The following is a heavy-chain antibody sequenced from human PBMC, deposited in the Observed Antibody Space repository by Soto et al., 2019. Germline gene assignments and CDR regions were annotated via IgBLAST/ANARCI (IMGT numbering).Heavy chain of an antibody. Sequence: EVQLVESGGGLVQPGGSLRVSCAASGFSVSDHFMAWVRQAPGKGLECVGLTQHKPHRFHTEYAASVKGRFAISRDDSQNSLSLQMHGLKTEDTAVYYCVVYIGCFPFWGQGTLVIVSS. J-gene: IGHJ1*01. CDR1: GFSVSDHF. CDR2: TQHKPHRFHT. CDR3: VVYIGCFPF. V-gene: IGHV3-72*01. D-gene: IGHD5-12*01.